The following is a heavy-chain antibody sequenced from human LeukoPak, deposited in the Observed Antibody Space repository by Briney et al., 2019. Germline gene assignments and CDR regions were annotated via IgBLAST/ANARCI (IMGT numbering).Heavy chain of an antibody. D-gene: IGHD5-24*01. CDR2: INHSGST. V-gene: IGHV4-34*01. CDR1: GGSFSGYY. J-gene: IGHJ4*02. Sequence: SETLSLTCAVYGGSFSGYYWSWIRQPPGKGLEWIGEINHSGSTNYNPSLKSRVTISVDTSKNQSSLKLSSVTAADTAVYYCASPAVRDGYNWGDYWGQGTLVTVSS. CDR3: ASPAVRDGYNWGDY.